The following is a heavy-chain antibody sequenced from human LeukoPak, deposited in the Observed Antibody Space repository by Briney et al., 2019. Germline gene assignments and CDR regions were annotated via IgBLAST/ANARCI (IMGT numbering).Heavy chain of an antibody. V-gene: IGHV1-2*02. D-gene: IGHD3-3*01. CDR1: GYTFTGYY. Sequence: ASVKVSCKASGYTFTGYYMHWVRQAPGQGLEWMGWINPNSGGTNYAQKVQGRVTMTRDTSISTAYMELSRLRSDDTAVYYCARARFLEWLPHFDYWGQGTLVTVSS. J-gene: IGHJ4*02. CDR2: INPNSGGT. CDR3: ARARFLEWLPHFDY.